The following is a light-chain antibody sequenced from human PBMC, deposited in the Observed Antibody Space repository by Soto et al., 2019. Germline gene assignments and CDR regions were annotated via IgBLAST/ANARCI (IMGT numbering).Light chain of an antibody. Sequence: IQLTQSPSTLPASVGDRVTLTCRASQSISNWLAWYQQKPGTAPKLLIYHASILETAVPSRFSGNGSGAEFTLTISSLQPGDFATYYCQQYNSYSFGQGSRVEIK. J-gene: IGKJ1*01. V-gene: IGKV1-5*01. CDR3: QQYNSYS. CDR1: QSISNW. CDR2: HAS.